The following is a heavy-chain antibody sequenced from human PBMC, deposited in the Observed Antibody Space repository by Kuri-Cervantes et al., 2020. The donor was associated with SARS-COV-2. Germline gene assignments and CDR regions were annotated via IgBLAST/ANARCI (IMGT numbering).Heavy chain of an antibody. CDR2: ISGSGGST. CDR3: AKSVGDFWSGYPEAYYYYGMDV. J-gene: IGHJ6*02. V-gene: IGHV3-23*01. Sequence: GGSLRLSCAASGFTFSSYWMSWVRQAPGKGLEWVSAISGSGGSTYYADSVKGRFTISRDNSKNTLYLQMNSLRAEDTAVYYCAKSVGDFWSGYPEAYYYYGMDVWGQGTTVTVSS. D-gene: IGHD3-3*01. CDR1: GFTFSSYW.